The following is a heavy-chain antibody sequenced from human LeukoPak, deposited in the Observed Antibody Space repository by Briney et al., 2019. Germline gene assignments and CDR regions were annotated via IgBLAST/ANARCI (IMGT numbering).Heavy chain of an antibody. CDR1: GGSISTYY. V-gene: IGHV4-59*01. Sequence: PSETLSLTCTVSGGSISTYYWSWIRQPPGKGLEWLGYIYYSGSTNYNPSVKSRVTMSVDTSKKQFSLNLSSLTAADTAVYYCARGGTAVVTPYAFDIWGQGTMVTVSS. J-gene: IGHJ3*02. CDR3: ARGGTAVVTPYAFDI. CDR2: IYYSGST. D-gene: IGHD4-23*01.